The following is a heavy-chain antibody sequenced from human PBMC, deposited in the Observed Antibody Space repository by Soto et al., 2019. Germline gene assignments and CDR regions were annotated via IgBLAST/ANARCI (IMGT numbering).Heavy chain of an antibody. CDR2: IYHNGGT. D-gene: IGHD3-10*01. Sequence: QVQLQESGPGLVKPSGTLSLTCAVSGASISTQNWWSWGRQPPGKGLEWIGEIYHNGGTNYNPSLNSPITMSIDNSKNQFSPNMSAATAADTAVYYCAREKGAGTYMGFDSWGQGALVTVSS. CDR1: GASISTQNW. V-gene: IGHV4-4*02. CDR3: AREKGAGTYMGFDS. J-gene: IGHJ4*02.